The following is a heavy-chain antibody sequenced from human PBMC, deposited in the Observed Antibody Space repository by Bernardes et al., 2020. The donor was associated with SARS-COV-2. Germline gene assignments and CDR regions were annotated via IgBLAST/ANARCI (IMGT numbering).Heavy chain of an antibody. CDR3: ARDVEGTRRRGPAAAGRFDY. Sequence: GGSLRLSCAASGFTFSSYWMTWARQAPGKGLEWVANIKQDGSENYYVDSVKGRFTISRDNAKNSLYLQMNSLRAEDTAVYYCARDVEGTRRRGPAAAGRFDYWGQGTLVTVSS. J-gene: IGHJ4*02. CDR2: IKQDGSEN. V-gene: IGHV3-7*05. D-gene: IGHD6-13*01. CDR1: GFTFSSYW.